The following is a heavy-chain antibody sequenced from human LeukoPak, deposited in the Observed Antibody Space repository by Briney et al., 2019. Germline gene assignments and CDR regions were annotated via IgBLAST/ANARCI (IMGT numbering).Heavy chain of an antibody. CDR2: ISNSSSYI. Sequence: GGSLRLPCAASGFTFSSYSMNWVRQAPGKGLELVSSISNSSSYIYYADSVKGRFTISRDNAKNSPYLEMNSLRAEDTAVYYGAREPKTYYYDSSGYYALDYWGQGTLVTVSS. CDR1: GFTFSSYS. D-gene: IGHD3-22*01. V-gene: IGHV3-21*01. J-gene: IGHJ4*02. CDR3: AREPKTYYYDSSGYYALDY.